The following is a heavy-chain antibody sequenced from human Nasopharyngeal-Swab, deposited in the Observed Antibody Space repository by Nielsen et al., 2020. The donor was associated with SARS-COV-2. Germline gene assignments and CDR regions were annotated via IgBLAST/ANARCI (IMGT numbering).Heavy chain of an antibody. V-gene: IGHV1-18*01. CDR3: ARGWCSGASCSNNWFDP. Sequence: ASVKVSCKASGYTLTHYGVSWVRQAPGQGLEWMGWITPYNDNPRYAHKFAGRLTLTTDASTRTGYMELRNLRSDDTAVYYCARGWCSGASCSNNWFDPWGQGTLVTVSS. D-gene: IGHD2-15*01. CDR2: ITPYNDNP. J-gene: IGHJ5*02. CDR1: GYTLTHYG.